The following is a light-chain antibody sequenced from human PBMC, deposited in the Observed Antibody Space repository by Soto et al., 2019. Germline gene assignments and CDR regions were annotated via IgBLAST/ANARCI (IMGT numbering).Light chain of an antibody. V-gene: IGLV2-8*01. CDR3: SSYAGSNGVV. CDR1: SSDVGGYNY. Sequence: QSVLTQPPSASGSPGQSVTISCTGTSSDVGGYNYVSWYQHHQGKAPKVMIYEVSKRPSGVPDRFSGSKSGNTASLTVSGLQAEDEAGYYCSSYAGSNGVVFGGGIKVTVL. J-gene: IGLJ2*01. CDR2: EVS.